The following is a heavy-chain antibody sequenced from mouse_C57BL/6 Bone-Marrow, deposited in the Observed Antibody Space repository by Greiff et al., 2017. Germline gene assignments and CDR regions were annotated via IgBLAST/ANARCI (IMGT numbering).Heavy chain of an antibody. V-gene: IGHV1-80*01. J-gene: IGHJ1*03. CDR3: ARSTVLVRNWYFDV. D-gene: IGHD1-1*01. CDR1: GYAFSSYW. Sequence: QVQLQQSGAELVKPGASVKISCKASGYAFSSYWMNWVKQRPGKGLEWIGQIYPGDGDTNYNGKFKGKATLTADKSSSTAYMQLSSLTSEDSAVXFCARSTVLVRNWYFDVWGTGTTVTVSS. CDR2: IYPGDGDT.